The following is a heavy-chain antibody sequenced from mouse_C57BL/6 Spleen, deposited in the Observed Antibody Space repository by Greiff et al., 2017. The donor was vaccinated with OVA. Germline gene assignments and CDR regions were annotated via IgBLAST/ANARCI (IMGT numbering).Heavy chain of an antibody. CDR2: IDPENGDT. V-gene: IGHV14-4*01. J-gene: IGHJ1*03. D-gene: IGHD1-1*01. Sequence: EVKLPESGAELVRPGASVKLSCTASGFNIKDDYMHWVKQRPEQGLEWIGWIDPENGDTEYASKFQGKATITADTSSNTAYLQLSSLTSEDTAVYYCTTATVVANWYFDVWGTGTTVTVSS. CDR1: GFNIKDDY. CDR3: TTATVVANWYFDV.